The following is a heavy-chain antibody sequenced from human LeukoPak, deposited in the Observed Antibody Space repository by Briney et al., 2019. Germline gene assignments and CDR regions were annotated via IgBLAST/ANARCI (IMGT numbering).Heavy chain of an antibody. D-gene: IGHD3-22*01. J-gene: IGHJ4*02. Sequence: GGSLRLSCAASGFTLSSYWRHWVRQAPGKGLEWVANIKQDGSEKYYVDSVKGRFTISRDNAKNSLYLQMNSLRAEDTAVYYCAREVPRYYYDSSGYAVDYWGQGTLVTVSS. CDR1: GFTLSSYW. CDR2: IKQDGSEK. CDR3: AREVPRYYYDSSGYAVDY. V-gene: IGHV3-7*01.